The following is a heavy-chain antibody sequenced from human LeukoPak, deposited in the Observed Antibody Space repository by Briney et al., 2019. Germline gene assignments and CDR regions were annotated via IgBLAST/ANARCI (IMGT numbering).Heavy chain of an antibody. J-gene: IGHJ3*02. Sequence: GGSLRLSCAASGFTFSDYYMSWIRQAPGKGLEWVSSLSGSGDNTYYADSVKGRFTISRDNSKNTLYLQMNSLRVEDTAVYYCAKDLTVTARGDALDIWGQGTMVTVSS. CDR3: AKDLTVTARGDALDI. CDR1: GFTFSDYY. D-gene: IGHD4-17*01. CDR2: LSGSGDNT. V-gene: IGHV3-23*01.